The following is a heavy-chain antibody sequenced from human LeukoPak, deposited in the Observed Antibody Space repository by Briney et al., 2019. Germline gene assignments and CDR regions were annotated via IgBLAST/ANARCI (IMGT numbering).Heavy chain of an antibody. CDR1: GGSISSYY. D-gene: IGHD2-15*01. CDR2: IYDSGST. J-gene: IGHJ4*02. Sequence: PSETLSLTCTVSGGSISSYYWSWIRQPPGKGLEWIGYIYDSGSTNYNPSLKSRVTISVDTSKNQFSLELSSVTAADTAVYYCARHYCSASKCYYFDYWGQGTLVTVSS. V-gene: IGHV4-59*08. CDR3: ARHYCSASKCYYFDY.